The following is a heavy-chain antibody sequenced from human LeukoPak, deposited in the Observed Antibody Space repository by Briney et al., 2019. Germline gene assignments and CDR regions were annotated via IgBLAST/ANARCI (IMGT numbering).Heavy chain of an antibody. V-gene: IGHV3-23*01. CDR1: GFTFSSYA. D-gene: IGHD3-22*01. J-gene: IGHJ4*02. CDR3: AKDLMVTYYYDSSGSSA. CDR2: ISGSGGST. Sequence: PGGSLRLSCAASGFTFSSYAMSWVRQAPGKGLEWVSAISGSGGSTYYADSVKGRFTISRDNSKNTLYLQMNSLRAEDTAVYYCAKDLMVTYYYDSSGSSAWGQRTLVTVSS.